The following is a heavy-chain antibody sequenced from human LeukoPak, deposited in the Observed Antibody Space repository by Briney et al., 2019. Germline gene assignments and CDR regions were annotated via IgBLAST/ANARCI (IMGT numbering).Heavy chain of an antibody. Sequence: ASVKVSCKASGYTFTSYGISWVRQAPGQGLEWMGWISAYNDNTNYAQKLQGRVTMTTDTSTSTAYMELRSLRSDDTAVYYCAREPVIVATTDAFDIWGQGTMVTVSS. CDR1: GYTFTSYG. D-gene: IGHD5-12*01. J-gene: IGHJ3*02. V-gene: IGHV1-18*01. CDR3: AREPVIVATTDAFDI. CDR2: ISAYNDNT.